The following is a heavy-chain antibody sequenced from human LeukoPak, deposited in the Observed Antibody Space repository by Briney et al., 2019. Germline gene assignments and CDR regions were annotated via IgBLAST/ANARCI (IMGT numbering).Heavy chain of an antibody. CDR3: AREGMYSSGYYGLDY. J-gene: IGHJ4*02. Sequence: GGSLRLSCAASGFTFSSYSMNWVRQAPGKGLEWVSYISSSSSTIYYADSVKGRFTISRDNAKNSLYLQMNSLRDEDTAVYYCAREGMYSSGYYGLDYWGQGTLVTVSS. V-gene: IGHV3-48*02. D-gene: IGHD3-22*01. CDR2: ISSSSSTI. CDR1: GFTFSSYS.